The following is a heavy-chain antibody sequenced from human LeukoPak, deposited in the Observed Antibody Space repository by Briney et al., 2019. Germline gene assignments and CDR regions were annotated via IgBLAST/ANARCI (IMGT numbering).Heavy chain of an antibody. J-gene: IGHJ4*02. CDR1: GFTLSSHG. V-gene: IGHV3-33*01. CDR3: ARDLSFGSLDF. D-gene: IGHD1-26*01. CDR2: IWYDGTKE. Sequence: GGSLRLSCAASGFTLSSHGMHWVRQAPGKGLEWVALIWYDGTKENYADSVKGRFTISRDLSKNTLNLQMNSLRVEDTAVYYCARDLSFGSLDFRGQGTLVAVSS.